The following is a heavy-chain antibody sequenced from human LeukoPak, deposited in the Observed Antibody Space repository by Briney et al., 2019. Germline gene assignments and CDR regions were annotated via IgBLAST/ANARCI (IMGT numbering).Heavy chain of an antibody. CDR1: GYTFTSYG. Sequence: ASVKVSCKASGYTFTSYGISWVRQAPGQGLEWMGWISAYNGNTNYAQKLQGRVTMITDTSTSTAYTERRSVRSDDTHAYYFGRESDYYDSSGYYVGAFDIWGQGTMVTVSS. J-gene: IGHJ3*02. D-gene: IGHD3-22*01. CDR3: GRESDYYDSSGYYVGAFDI. CDR2: ISAYNGNT. V-gene: IGHV1-18*01.